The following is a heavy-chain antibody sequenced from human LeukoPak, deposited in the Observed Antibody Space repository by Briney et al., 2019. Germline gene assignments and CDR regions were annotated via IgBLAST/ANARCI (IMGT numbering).Heavy chain of an antibody. J-gene: IGHJ4*02. D-gene: IGHD4-17*01. CDR1: GFTFSSYA. CDR3: ARHSPPPLTVTTSPDY. CDR2: ISSNGGST. Sequence: GGSLRLSCSASGFTFSSYAMHWVRQAPGKGLEYVSSISSNGGSTYYADSVKGRFTSSRDNSKNTLYLQMNSLRAEDTAVYYCARHSPPPLTVTTSPDYWGQGTLVTVSS. V-gene: IGHV3-64*04.